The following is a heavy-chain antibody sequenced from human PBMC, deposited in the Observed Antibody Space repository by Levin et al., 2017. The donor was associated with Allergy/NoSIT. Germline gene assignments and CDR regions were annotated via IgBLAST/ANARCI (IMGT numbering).Heavy chain of an antibody. V-gene: IGHV4-30-2*01. CDR3: ARVAGYSYGYYFDY. J-gene: IGHJ4*02. CDR1: GGSISSGGYS. Sequence: SQTLSLTCAVSGGSISSGGYSWSWIRQPPGKGLEWIGNIYLSGSTNDNPSLKSRVTMSVDRSTNQFSLKLRYVTAADTAVYYCARVAGYSYGYYFDYWGPGTMVTVSS. D-gene: IGHD5-18*01. CDR2: IYLSGST.